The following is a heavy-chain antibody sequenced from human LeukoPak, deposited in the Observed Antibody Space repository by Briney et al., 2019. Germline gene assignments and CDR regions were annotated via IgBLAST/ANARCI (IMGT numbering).Heavy chain of an antibody. CDR3: ARGVDYDFWYMDV. CDR2: ISSSSSYI. Sequence: GGSLRLSCAASGFTFSSYSMNWVRQAPGKVLEWVSSISSSSSYIYYADSVKGRFTISRDNAKNSLYLQMNSLRAEDTAVYYCARGVDYDFWYMDVWGKGTTVTVSS. D-gene: IGHD3-3*01. CDR1: GFTFSSYS. V-gene: IGHV3-21*01. J-gene: IGHJ6*03.